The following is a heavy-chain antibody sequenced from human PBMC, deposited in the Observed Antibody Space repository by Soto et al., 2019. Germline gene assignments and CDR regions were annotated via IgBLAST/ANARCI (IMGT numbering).Heavy chain of an antibody. V-gene: IGHV1-46*01. J-gene: IGHJ4*02. Sequence: QMQLVQSGAEVKPPGASVTLSCAASEFTFSNHYIHWVRQAPGQGLEWMGLISPYGTTTSPQNFQSRLSISRDTSTSTVYMEMRSLKSDDSAVYFCARVRDGAYDLDHWGQGTLVTVSS. D-gene: IGHD4-17*01. CDR2: ISPYGTT. CDR1: EFTFSNHY. CDR3: ARVRDGAYDLDH.